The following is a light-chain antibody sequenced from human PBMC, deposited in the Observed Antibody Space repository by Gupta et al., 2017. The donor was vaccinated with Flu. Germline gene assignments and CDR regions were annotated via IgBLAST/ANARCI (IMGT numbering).Light chain of an antibody. Sequence: QSVLTQPPSVSAAPGQKVPISCSGSSSNIGNNYVSWYQQFPGTAPKLLIYDNNKRPSGIPDRFSGSKSGTSATLGITGLQTGDEADYYCGTWDSSLSAVVFGGGTKLTVL. CDR2: DNN. CDR3: GTWDSSLSAVV. J-gene: IGLJ2*01. V-gene: IGLV1-51*01. CDR1: SSNIGNNY.